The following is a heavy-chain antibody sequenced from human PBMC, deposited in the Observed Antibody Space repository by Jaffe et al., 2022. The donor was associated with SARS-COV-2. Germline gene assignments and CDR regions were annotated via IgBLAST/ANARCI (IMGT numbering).Heavy chain of an antibody. CDR3: ARDVTYYDSSGYYPDAFDI. CDR1: GFTFSSYS. D-gene: IGHD3-22*01. CDR2: ISSSSSYI. Sequence: EVQLVESGGGLVKPGGSLRLSCAASGFTFSSYSMNWVRQAPGKGLEWVSSISSSSSYIYYADSVKGRFTISRDNAKNSLYLQMNSLRAEDTAVYYCARDVTYYDSSGYYPDAFDIWGQGTMVTVSS. J-gene: IGHJ3*02. V-gene: IGHV3-21*01.